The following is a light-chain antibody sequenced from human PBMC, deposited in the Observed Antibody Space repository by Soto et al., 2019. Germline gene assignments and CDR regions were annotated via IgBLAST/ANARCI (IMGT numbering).Light chain of an antibody. CDR3: SSYTSSSNRV. CDR2: DVS. Sequence: QSVLTQPASVSGSPGQSITISCTGTSSDVGGYNYVSWYQQHPGKAPKLMVYDVSNRPSGVSNRFSGSKSGNTASLTISGLQAEYEDDYYCSSYTSSSNRVFGGGTKLAVL. J-gene: IGLJ2*01. V-gene: IGLV2-14*01. CDR1: SSDVGGYNY.